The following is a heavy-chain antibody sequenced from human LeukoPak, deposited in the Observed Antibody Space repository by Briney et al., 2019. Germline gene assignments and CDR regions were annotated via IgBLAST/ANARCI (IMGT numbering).Heavy chain of an antibody. D-gene: IGHD2-15*01. CDR1: GGSISSGGYY. CDR3: ARDLGVVVAADYFDY. CDR2: IYYSGST. V-gene: IGHV4-31*03. J-gene: IGHJ4*02. Sequence: TSQTLSLTCTVSGGSISSGGYYWSWIRQHPGKGLEWIGYIYYSGSTYYNPSLKSRVTISVDTSKNQFSLKLSSVTAADTAVYYCARDLGVVVAADYFDYWGQGTLVTVSS.